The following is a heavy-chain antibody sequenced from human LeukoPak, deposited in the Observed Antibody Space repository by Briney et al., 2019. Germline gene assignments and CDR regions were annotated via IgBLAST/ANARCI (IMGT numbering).Heavy chain of an antibody. CDR1: GGSFSGYY. CDR3: ASEGYQRSTDV. D-gene: IGHD2-2*01. CDR2: INHSGST. V-gene: IGHV4-34*01. Sequence: PSETLSLTCAVYGGSFSGYYWSWIRQPPGKGLEWIGEINHSGSTNYNPSLKSRVTISVDTSKNQFSLKLSSVTAADTAVYYCASEGYQRSTDVWGQGTTVTVSS. J-gene: IGHJ6*02.